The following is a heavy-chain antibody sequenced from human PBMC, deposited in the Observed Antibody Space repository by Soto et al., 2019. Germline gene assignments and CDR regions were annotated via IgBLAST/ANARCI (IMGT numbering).Heavy chain of an antibody. Sequence: ASVQVSCKGSACAFTCYYIHWGRHAPGQSVEWMGIINPSDGITSYPQKFQGRVTMTRDTSTNTVYMGLNSLRSEDTAVFSGVRVAPPADVFDVWGQGTMVTVSS. CDR1: ACAFTCYY. CDR2: INPSDGIT. CDR3: VRVAPPADVFDV. V-gene: IGHV1-46*01. J-gene: IGHJ3*01.